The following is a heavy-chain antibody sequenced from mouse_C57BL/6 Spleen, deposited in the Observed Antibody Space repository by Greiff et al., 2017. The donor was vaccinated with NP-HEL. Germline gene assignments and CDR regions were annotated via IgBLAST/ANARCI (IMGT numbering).Heavy chain of an antibody. CDR1: GYAFTNYL. CDR2: INPGSGGT. CDR3: ARVDYEAHWYFDV. Sequence: QVQLQQSGAELVRPGTSVKVSCKASGYAFTNYLIEWVKQRPGQGLEWIGVINPGSGGTNYNEKFKGKATLTADKSSSTAYMQLSSLTSEDSAVYFCARVDYEAHWYFDVWGTGTTVTVSS. V-gene: IGHV1-54*01. D-gene: IGHD2-4*01. J-gene: IGHJ1*03.